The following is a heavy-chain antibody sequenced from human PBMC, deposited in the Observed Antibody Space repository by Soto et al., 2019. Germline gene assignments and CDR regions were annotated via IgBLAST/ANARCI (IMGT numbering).Heavy chain of an antibody. J-gene: IGHJ4*02. CDR2: IYYSGST. CDR3: ARDVSWANHIDY. CDR1: GVSVSSGSYY. V-gene: IGHV4-61*01. Sequence: PWETLSLTCTVSGVSVSSGSYYWSWIGQPPGKGLEWIGYIYYSGSTNYNPSLKSRVTISVDTSKNQFSLKLSSVTAADTAVYYCARDVSWANHIDYWGQGILVTVSS.